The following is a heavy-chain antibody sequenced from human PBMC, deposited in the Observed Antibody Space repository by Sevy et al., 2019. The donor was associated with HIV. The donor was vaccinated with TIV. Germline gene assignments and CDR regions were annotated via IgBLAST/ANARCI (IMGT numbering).Heavy chain of an antibody. V-gene: IGHV3-30*18. CDR2: ISYDGSNK. Sequence: GGSLRLSCAASGFTFSSYGMHWVRQAPGKGLEWVAVISYDGSNKYYADSVKGRFTISRDNSKNTLYLQMNILRAEDTAVYYCAKEWSYYDSSGWVIPAFDIWGQGTMVTVSS. J-gene: IGHJ3*02. CDR1: GFTFSSYG. D-gene: IGHD3-22*01. CDR3: AKEWSYYDSSGWVIPAFDI.